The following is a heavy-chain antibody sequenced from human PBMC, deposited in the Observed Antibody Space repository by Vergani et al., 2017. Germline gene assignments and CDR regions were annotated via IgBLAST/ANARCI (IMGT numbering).Heavy chain of an antibody. J-gene: IGHJ3*02. CDR3: ARARATYCDFWSGYYILGAFDI. V-gene: IGHV4-61*01. CDR2: IYYSGST. CDR1: GGSVSSGSYY. Sequence: QVQLQESGPGLVKPSETLSLTCTVSGGSVSSGSYYWSWIRQPPGKGLEWIGYIYYSGSTNYNPSLKSRVTISVDTSKNQFSLKLSSVTAADTAVYYCARARATYCDFWSGYYILGAFDIWGQGTMVTVSS. D-gene: IGHD3-3*01.